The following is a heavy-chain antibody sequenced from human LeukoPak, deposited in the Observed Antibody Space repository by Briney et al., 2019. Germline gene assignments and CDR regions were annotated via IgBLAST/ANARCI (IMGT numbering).Heavy chain of an antibody. D-gene: IGHD1-26*01. CDR2: ISGSGGST. V-gene: IGHV3-23*01. J-gene: IGHJ4*02. CDR3: AKLGGAPGFLGGATLGGKGDDY. Sequence: PGGSLRLSCAASGFTFSSYAMSWVRQAPGKGLEWVSGISGSGGSTYYADSVKGRFTISRDNSQNTLYLQMNRLRAEDTAVYYCAKLGGAPGFLGGATLGGKGDDYWGQGTLVTASS. CDR1: GFTFSSYA.